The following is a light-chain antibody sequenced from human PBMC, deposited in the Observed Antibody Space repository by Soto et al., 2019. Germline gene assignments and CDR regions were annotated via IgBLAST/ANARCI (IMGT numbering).Light chain of an antibody. J-gene: IGKJ1*01. Sequence: DIQMTQSPSTLSASVGDRVTITCRASQSISSWLAWYQQKPGKAPKLLIYDASSLESGVPSRFSGSGSGTESTLTISSLQPDDFATYYCQQYNSYSRTFCQGTKVDIK. CDR3: QQYNSYSRT. CDR2: DAS. CDR1: QSISSW. V-gene: IGKV1-5*01.